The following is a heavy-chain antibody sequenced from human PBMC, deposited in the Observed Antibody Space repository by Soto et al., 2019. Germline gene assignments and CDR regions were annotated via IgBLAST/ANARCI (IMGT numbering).Heavy chain of an antibody. V-gene: IGHV4-31*03. CDR2: IYYSGST. Sequence: SETLSPTCTFSGCSLSRGGYYLSWVPQHPGKGLEWIGYIYYSGSTYYNPSLKSRVTISVDTSKNQFSLKLSSVTAADTAVYYCARWLTAYKSLLDPWGQGTLVTVSS. CDR3: ARWLTAYKSLLDP. D-gene: IGHD2-21*02. CDR1: GCSLSRGGYY. J-gene: IGHJ5*02.